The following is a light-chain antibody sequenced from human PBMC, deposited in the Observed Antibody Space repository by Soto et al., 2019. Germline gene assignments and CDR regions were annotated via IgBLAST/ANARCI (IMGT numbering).Light chain of an antibody. CDR1: QSVSSR. CDR3: QHYDGRSRIA. Sequence: EIVMTQSPGTLSLSPGARATLSCRASQSVSSRLACYQQKPGQAPRLLISGASSRATGIPDRFSGSGFGTDFTLPISRLEPEDFALYYCQHYDGRSRIAFGQGTRLEIK. V-gene: IGKV3-20*01. J-gene: IGKJ5*01. CDR2: GAS.